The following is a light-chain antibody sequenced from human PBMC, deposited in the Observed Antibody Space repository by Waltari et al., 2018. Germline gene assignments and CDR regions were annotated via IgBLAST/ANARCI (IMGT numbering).Light chain of an antibody. V-gene: IGKV3-20*01. J-gene: IGKJ4*01. CDR2: DTS. Sequence: RASQLVASIALILYQRQLGQAPRVIILDTSSRATGIPNRFSGSVSGTDFMLTISSPEPADFAVYYCQQYDGEVATFGGWTKV. CDR3: QQYDGEVAT. CDR1: QLVASIA.